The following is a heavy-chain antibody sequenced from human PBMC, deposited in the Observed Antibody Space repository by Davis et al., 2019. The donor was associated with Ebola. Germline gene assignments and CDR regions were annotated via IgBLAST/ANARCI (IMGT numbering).Heavy chain of an antibody. V-gene: IGHV2-5*02. CDR3: AHKAQWEVPDAFDI. D-gene: IGHD1-26*01. J-gene: IGHJ3*02. CDR1: GFPPSTSRVG. CDR2: IYWDDDK. Sequence: SGPTLMKPTQTLTLTCTFSGFPPSTSRVGVGWIRQPPGKALEWLALIYWDDDKRSSPSLKSRLTITKDTSKNQVVLIMTNMDPVDTATYYCAHKAQWEVPDAFDIWGQGTMVTVSS.